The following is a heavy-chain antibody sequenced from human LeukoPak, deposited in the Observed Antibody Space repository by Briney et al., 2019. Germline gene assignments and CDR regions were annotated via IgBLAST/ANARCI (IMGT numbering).Heavy chain of an antibody. Sequence: SGGPLRLFCAASGFTYRNYAMSWLREAPGKAVDCVSNISGSGGSTYSADSGKGRFTVSRDNSKNTLYRQMNSLRAEDSAVYYCAKDYTSDRYGADDHWGHGALVTVSS. D-gene: IGHD6-19*01. CDR2: ISGSGGST. V-gene: IGHV3-23*01. J-gene: IGHJ4*03. CDR1: GFTYRNYA. CDR3: AKDYTSDRYGADDH.